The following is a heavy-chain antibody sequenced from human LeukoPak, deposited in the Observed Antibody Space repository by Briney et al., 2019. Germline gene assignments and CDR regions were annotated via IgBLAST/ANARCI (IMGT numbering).Heavy chain of an antibody. D-gene: IGHD3-10*01. CDR3: AKMVRGYYYYMDV. V-gene: IGHV3-30*18. Sequence: GGSLRLSCAASGFTFSSYGMHWVRQAPGKGLEWVAVISYDGSNKYYADSVKGRFTISRDNSKNTLYQQMNSLRAEDTAVYYCAKMVRGYYYYMDVWGKGTTVTISS. CDR2: ISYDGSNK. J-gene: IGHJ6*03. CDR1: GFTFSSYG.